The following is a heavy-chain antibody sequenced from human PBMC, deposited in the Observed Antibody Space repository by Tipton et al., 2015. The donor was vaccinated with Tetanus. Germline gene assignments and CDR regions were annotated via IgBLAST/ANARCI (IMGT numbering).Heavy chain of an antibody. CDR3: ARHLYGYWFDP. J-gene: IGHJ5*02. D-gene: IGHD5-24*01. V-gene: IGHV4-30-4*01. CDR1: GGSISSDAHY. Sequence: LRLSCSVSGGSISSDAHYWSWIRQPPGKGLEWLGYISHSGTTNYNPSLMSRVTLSLDTARGQFSLKLTSVTAADAAVYFCARHLYGYWFDPWGQGALVTVSS. CDR2: ISHSGTT.